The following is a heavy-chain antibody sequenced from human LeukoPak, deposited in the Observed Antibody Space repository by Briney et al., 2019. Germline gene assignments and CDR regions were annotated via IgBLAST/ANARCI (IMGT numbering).Heavy chain of an antibody. CDR2: ISWNSGSI. Sequence: GRSLRLSCAASGFTFDDYAMHWVRHAPGKGLEWVSGISWNSGSIVYADSVKGRFTISRDNAKNSLYLQMNSLRAEDTAVYYCARVWIQLWLQFDPWGQGTLVTVSS. J-gene: IGHJ5*02. V-gene: IGHV3-9*01. CDR3: ARVWIQLWLQFDP. D-gene: IGHD5-18*01. CDR1: GFTFDDYA.